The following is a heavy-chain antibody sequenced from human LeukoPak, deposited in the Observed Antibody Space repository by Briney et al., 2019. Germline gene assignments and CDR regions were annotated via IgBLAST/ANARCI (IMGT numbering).Heavy chain of an antibody. Sequence: GGSLRLSCKASAFTFSSYAMHWVRQAPGKGLEWVAVISYDGSNKYYADSVKGRFTISRDNSKNTLYLQMNSLRAEDTAVYYCARDHSGSRGEAFDYWGQGTLSPSPQ. CDR3: ARDHSGSRGEAFDY. CDR1: AFTFSSYA. D-gene: IGHD1-26*01. V-gene: IGHV3-30*04. J-gene: IGHJ4*02. CDR2: ISYDGSNK.